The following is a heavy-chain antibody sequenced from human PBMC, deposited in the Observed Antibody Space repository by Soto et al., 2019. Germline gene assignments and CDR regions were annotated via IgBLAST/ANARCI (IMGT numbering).Heavy chain of an antibody. CDR1: GYTFTSYT. J-gene: IGHJ5*02. D-gene: IGHD1-26*01. CDR2: ISAYNGNT. V-gene: IGHV1-18*01. Sequence: QVQLVQSGAEVKKPGASVKVSCKASGYTFTSYTISWVRQAPGQGLEWMGWISAYNGNTKYAQKLHVRVTMTTDTSTSTAYMVLRSLRSDDTSVYYCARVVGALGHWFDPWGQGTLVPVSS. CDR3: ARVVGALGHWFDP.